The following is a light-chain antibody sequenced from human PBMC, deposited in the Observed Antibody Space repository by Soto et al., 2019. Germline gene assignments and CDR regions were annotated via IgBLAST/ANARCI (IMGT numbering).Light chain of an antibody. V-gene: IGKV3-15*01. CDR3: QQYNNWPPDRT. Sequence: EIVMTPSPATLSVSPGERATLSCRASQSVGSNLAWYQLKPGQAPRLLIYGASTRATGIPARFSGSGSGTDFTLTISSLQSEDFAIYFCQQYNNWPPDRTFGQGTKVEIK. CDR1: QSVGSN. J-gene: IGKJ1*01. CDR2: GAS.